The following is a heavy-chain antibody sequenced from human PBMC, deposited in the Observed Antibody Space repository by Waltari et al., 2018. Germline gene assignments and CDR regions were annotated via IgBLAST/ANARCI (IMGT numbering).Heavy chain of an antibody. D-gene: IGHD4-17*01. J-gene: IGHJ5*02. CDR3: ARGYGDYGRSWFDP. CDR2: ISYDGGNK. V-gene: IGHV3-30-3*01. CDR1: GFTFSSYA. Sequence: QVQLVESGGGVVQPGRSLRLSCAASGFTFSSYAMHWVRQAPGKGLEWVAVISYDGGNKYYADSVKGRFTISRDNSKNTLYLQMNSLRAEDTAVYYCARGYGDYGRSWFDPWGQGTLVTVSS.